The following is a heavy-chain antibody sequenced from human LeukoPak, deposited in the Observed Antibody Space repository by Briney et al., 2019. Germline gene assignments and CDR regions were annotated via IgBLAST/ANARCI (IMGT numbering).Heavy chain of an antibody. CDR1: GYTFTGYY. Sequence: ASVKVSCKASGYTFTGYYMHWVRQAPGQGLEWMGWINPNSGGTNYAQKFQGRVTMTRDTSISTAYMELSRLRSDDTAVYYCARDDVLTGYYEDYWGQGTLVTVSP. D-gene: IGHD3-9*01. CDR2: INPNSGGT. V-gene: IGHV1-2*02. J-gene: IGHJ4*02. CDR3: ARDDVLTGYYEDY.